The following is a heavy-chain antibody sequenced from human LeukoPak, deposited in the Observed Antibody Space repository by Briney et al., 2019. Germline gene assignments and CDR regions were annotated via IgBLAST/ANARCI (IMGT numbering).Heavy chain of an antibody. CDR1: GFTFNNYA. CDR3: ARAGIAAAGTEWFDL. CDR2: ISYDGSNK. Sequence: GGSLRLSCAASGFTFNNYAMHWVRQAPGKGLEWVAVISYDGSNKYYADSVKGRFTISRDNSKNTLYLQMNSLRAEDTAVYYCARAGIAAAGTEWFDLWGQGTLVTVSS. J-gene: IGHJ5*02. V-gene: IGHV3-30-3*01. D-gene: IGHD6-13*01.